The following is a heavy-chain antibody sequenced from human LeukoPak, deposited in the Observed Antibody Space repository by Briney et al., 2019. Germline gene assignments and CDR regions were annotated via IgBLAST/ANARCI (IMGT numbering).Heavy chain of an antibody. D-gene: IGHD1-26*01. CDR3: ANGRSYGNFDY. J-gene: IGHJ4*02. CDR1: GFTFSSYS. CDR2: ISSSSSTI. Sequence: QPGGSLRLSCAASGFTFSSYSMNWVRQAPGKGLEWVSYISSSSSTIYYADSVKGRLTISRDNAKNSLYLQMNSLRAEDTAVYYCANGRSYGNFDYWGQGTLVTVSS. V-gene: IGHV3-48*01.